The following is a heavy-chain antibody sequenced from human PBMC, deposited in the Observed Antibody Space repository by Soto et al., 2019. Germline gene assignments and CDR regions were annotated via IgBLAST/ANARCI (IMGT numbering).Heavy chain of an antibody. CDR3: ARGRRIAVAGVFDI. D-gene: IGHD6-19*01. V-gene: IGHV4-34*01. J-gene: IGHJ3*02. CDR1: GGSFRGYY. Sequence: PSETLSLTCAVYGGSFRGYYCSWIRQPPGKGLEWIGEINHSGSTNYNPSLKSRVTISVDTSKNQFSLKLSSVTAADTAVYYCARGRRIAVAGVFDIWGQGTMVTVSS. CDR2: INHSGST.